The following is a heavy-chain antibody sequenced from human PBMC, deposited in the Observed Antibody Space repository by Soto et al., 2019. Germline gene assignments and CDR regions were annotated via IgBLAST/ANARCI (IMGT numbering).Heavy chain of an antibody. Sequence: EVQLVESGGGLVQTGGSLRLSCAVSGFRFRDYWMSWVRQAPGKGLEWVANIKQDESDKYYVDSVKGGFTISRDNAKNALYLQMNSLRVEDTAVYYCAAYCYTMTCTHFHGYSWGQGTQVTVSS. D-gene: IGHD3-16*02. CDR1: GFRFRDYW. CDR3: AAYCYTMTCTHFHGYS. V-gene: IGHV3-7*03. J-gene: IGHJ5*02. CDR2: IKQDESDK.